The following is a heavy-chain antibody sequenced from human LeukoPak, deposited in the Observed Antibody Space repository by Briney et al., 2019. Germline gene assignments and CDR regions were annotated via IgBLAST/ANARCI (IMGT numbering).Heavy chain of an antibody. J-gene: IGHJ4*02. CDR3: ARVGGSSWYSFDY. D-gene: IGHD6-13*01. CDR2: IDPNSGGT. Sequence: ASVKVSCKASGYTFTGYYMHWVRQAPGQGLEWMGRIDPNSGGTNYVQKFQGRVTMTRDTSISTAYMELSRLRSDDTAVYYCARVGGSSWYSFDYWGQGTLVTVSS. CDR1: GYTFTGYY. V-gene: IGHV1-2*06.